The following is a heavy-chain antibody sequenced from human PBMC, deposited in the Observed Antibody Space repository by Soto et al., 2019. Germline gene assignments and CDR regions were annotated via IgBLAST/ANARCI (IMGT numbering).Heavy chain of an antibody. CDR3: ARGGHVVVVTAALDY. J-gene: IGHJ4*02. Sequence: QVQLMQSGAEVKKPGASVKVSCKASGDTFTDYYIHWVRQAPGQGLEWMGTVNPSGGHATYAQQFLGRGTMTRDTSTSTLYMALTSLTSDDTAVYDCARGGHVVVVTAALDYWGQGTLVTVSS. CDR2: VNPSGGHA. CDR1: GDTFTDYY. D-gene: IGHD2-21*02. V-gene: IGHV1-46*01.